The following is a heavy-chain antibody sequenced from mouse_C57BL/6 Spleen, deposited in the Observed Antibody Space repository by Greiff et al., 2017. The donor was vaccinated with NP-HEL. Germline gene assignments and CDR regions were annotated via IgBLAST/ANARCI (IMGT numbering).Heavy chain of an antibody. V-gene: IGHV1-66*01. D-gene: IGHD3-3*01. CDR1: GYSFTSYY. CDR2: IYPGSGNT. J-gene: IGHJ1*03. CDR3: ARWGDGWYFDV. Sequence: QVQLKESGPELVKPGASVKISCKASGYSFTSYYIHWVKQRPGQGLEWIGWIYPGSGNTKYNEKFKGKATLTADTSSSTAYMQLSSLTSEDSAVYYCARWGDGWYFDVWGTGTTVTVSS.